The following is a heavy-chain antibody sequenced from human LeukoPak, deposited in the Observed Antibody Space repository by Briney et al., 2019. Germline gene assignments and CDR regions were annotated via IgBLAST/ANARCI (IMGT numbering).Heavy chain of an antibody. CDR1: GGSISSYY. J-gene: IGHJ5*02. CDR2: IYTSGST. V-gene: IGHV4-4*07. CDR3: ARGDSITRSNWFDP. Sequence: PETLSLTCTVSGGSISSYYWSWIRQPAGKGLEWIGRIYTSGSTNYNPSLKSRVTISVDTSKNQFSLKLSSVTAADTAVYYCARGDSITRSNWFDPWGQGTLVTVSS. D-gene: IGHD2-2*01.